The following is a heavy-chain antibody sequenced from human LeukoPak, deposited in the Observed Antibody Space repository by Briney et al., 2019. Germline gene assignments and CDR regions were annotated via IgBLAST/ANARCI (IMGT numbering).Heavy chain of an antibody. V-gene: IGHV4-39*01. J-gene: IGHJ1*01. Sequence: SETLSLTCTVSGGSISSSNYSWGWIRQPPGKGLEWIGSIYYSGTTYYNPSLKSRVTISVDTSKNQFSLKLSSVTAADTAVYYCVRACSGGSCFLSFQHWGQGTLVTVSS. CDR1: GGSISSSNYS. D-gene: IGHD2-15*01. CDR2: IYYSGTT. CDR3: VRACSGGSCFLSFQH.